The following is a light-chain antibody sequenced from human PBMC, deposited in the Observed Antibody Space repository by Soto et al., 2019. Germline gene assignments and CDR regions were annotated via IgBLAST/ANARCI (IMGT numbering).Light chain of an antibody. Sequence: EIVMTQSPATLSVSPGERATVSCRASQSVGSNLAWYQQKAGQAPSLLIYGASTRATGVPARFSGSGSGTEFTLTISSLQSEDFAVYYCQQYNNWPPLTFGGGTKVDIK. CDR1: QSVGSN. CDR3: QQYNNWPPLT. CDR2: GAS. V-gene: IGKV3-15*01. J-gene: IGKJ4*01.